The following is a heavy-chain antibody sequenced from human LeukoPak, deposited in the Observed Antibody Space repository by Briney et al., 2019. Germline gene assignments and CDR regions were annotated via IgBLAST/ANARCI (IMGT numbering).Heavy chain of an antibody. CDR2: INPNGGGT. Sequence: ASVKVSCKASGYTFTGYLVHWVREAPGQGLEWMGWINPNGGGTKYAQKFQGRVTMTRDTSISTAYMELSSLISDDTAVYYCAREGSDFGSNYYAMDVWGQGTTVTVSS. CDR3: AREGSDFGSNYYAMDV. D-gene: IGHD1-14*01. CDR1: GYTFTGYL. J-gene: IGHJ6*02. V-gene: IGHV1-2*02.